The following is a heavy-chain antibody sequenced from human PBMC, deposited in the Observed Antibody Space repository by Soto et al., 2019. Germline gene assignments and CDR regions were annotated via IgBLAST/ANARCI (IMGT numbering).Heavy chain of an antibody. J-gene: IGHJ4*02. CDR2: IYYSGST. CDR3: AKHDFWTLHKTGLDS. V-gene: IGHV4-31*03. CDR1: GGSISSGGYY. D-gene: IGHD3-3*01. Sequence: PSETLSLTCTVSGGSISSGGYYWSWIRQHPGKGLEWIGYIYYSGSTYYNPSLKSRVTISVDTSKNQFSLKLSSVTAEDTAVYYCAKHDFWTLHKTGLDSWGQGTLVTVSS.